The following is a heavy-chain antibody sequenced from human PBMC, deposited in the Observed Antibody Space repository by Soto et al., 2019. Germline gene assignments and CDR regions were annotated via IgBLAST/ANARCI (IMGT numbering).Heavy chain of an antibody. CDR1: GGTFSSYA. Sequence: SVKVSCKASGGTFSSYAISWVRQAPGQGLEWMGGIIPIFGTANYAQKFQGRVTITADESTSTAYMELSSLRSEDTAVYYCARVNRDIVVVPAAMGAYYFDYWGQGTLVTVSS. V-gene: IGHV1-69*13. D-gene: IGHD2-2*01. J-gene: IGHJ4*02. CDR2: IIPIFGTA. CDR3: ARVNRDIVVVPAAMGAYYFDY.